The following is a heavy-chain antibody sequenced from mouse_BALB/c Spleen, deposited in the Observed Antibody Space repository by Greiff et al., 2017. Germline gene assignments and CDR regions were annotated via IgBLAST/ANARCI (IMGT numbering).Heavy chain of an antibody. CDR1: GFTFSSYY. J-gene: IGHJ2*01. CDR2: INSNGGST. V-gene: IGHV5-6-2*01. CDR3: ARQGIYYGNPFDY. Sequence: EVHLVESGGGLVKLGGSLKLSCAASGFTFSSYYMSWVRQTPEKRLELVAAINSNGGSTYYPDTVKGRFTISRDNAKNTLYLQMSSLKSEDTALYYCARQGIYYGNPFDYWGQGTTLTVSS. D-gene: IGHD2-1*01.